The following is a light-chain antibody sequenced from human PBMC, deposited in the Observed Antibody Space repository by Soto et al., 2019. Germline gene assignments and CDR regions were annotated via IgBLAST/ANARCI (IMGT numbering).Light chain of an antibody. V-gene: IGKV3-20*01. CDR3: QQYGSSPQT. Sequence: EIVLPQSPGTLSLSPGERATLSCRASQSVSSSYLAWYQQKPGQAPRLLIYGASSRATCIPDRFSGSGSGTDFTLTISRLEPEDFAVYYCQQYGSSPQTFGQGPKVEIK. CDR1: QSVSSSY. J-gene: IGKJ1*01. CDR2: GAS.